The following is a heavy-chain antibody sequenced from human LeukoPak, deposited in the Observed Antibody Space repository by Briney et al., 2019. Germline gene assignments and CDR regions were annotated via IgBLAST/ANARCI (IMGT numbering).Heavy chain of an antibody. Sequence: GGSLRLSCAASGFTFSSYAMSWVRQAPGKGLEWVSVISGSGGRTYYADSVKGRFTISRDNPKNTLCLQMNSLRAEDTAVYYCAKGGGGQQPNYYYYGMDVWGQGTTVTVSS. CDR3: AKGGGGQQPNYYYYGMDV. CDR1: GFTFSSYA. J-gene: IGHJ6*02. V-gene: IGHV3-23*01. CDR2: ISGSGGRT. D-gene: IGHD6-13*01.